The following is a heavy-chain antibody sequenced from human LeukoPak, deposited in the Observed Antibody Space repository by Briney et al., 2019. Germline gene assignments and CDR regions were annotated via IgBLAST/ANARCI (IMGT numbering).Heavy chain of an antibody. J-gene: IGHJ3*01. V-gene: IGHV4-59*01. CDR2: MYSGGTT. D-gene: IGHD6-13*01. CDR3: ASHSAHSSTNDAFDL. CDR1: DGSINGYY. Sequence: SGTLSLTCTVSDGSINGYYWSWIRQPPGKGLDWIGYMYSGGTTNYSPSLKSRVTISEDTSKNQFSLKLTSVTAADTAVYYCASHSAHSSTNDAFDLWGQGTLVTVSS.